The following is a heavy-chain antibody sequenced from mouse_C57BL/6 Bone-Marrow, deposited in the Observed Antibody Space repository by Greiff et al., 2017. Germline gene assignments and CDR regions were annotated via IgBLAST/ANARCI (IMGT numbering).Heavy chain of an antibody. J-gene: IGHJ4*01. V-gene: IGHV5-4*01. CDR3: AREELGPPMDY. CDR1: GFTFSSYA. CDR2: ISDGGSYT. D-gene: IGHD4-1*01. Sequence: EVQRVESGGGLVKPGGSLKLSCAASGFTFSSYAMSWVRQTPEKRLEWVATISDGGSYTYYPDNVKGRFTISRANAKNNLYLQMSHLKSEDTAMYYCAREELGPPMDYWGQGTSVTVSS.